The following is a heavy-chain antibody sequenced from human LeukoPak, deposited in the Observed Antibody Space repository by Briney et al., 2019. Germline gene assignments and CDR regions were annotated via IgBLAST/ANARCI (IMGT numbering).Heavy chain of an antibody. CDR3: ARESPRRWVVSRSYYYYMDV. CDR1: GGSISSYY. J-gene: IGHJ6*03. D-gene: IGHD2-15*01. CDR2: IYTSGST. V-gene: IGHV4-4*07. Sequence: SEPLSLTCTVSGGSISSYYWSWIRQPAGKGLEWIGRIYTSGSTNYNPSLKSRVTMSVDTSKNQFSLKLSSVTAADTAVYYCARESPRRWVVSRSYYYYMDVWGKGTTVTVSS.